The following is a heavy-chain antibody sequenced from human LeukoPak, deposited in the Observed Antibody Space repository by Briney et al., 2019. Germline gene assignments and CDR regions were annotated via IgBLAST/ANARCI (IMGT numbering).Heavy chain of an antibody. Sequence: GGSLRLFCTASGFTFGDYAMSWVRQAPGKGLEWVGFIRSNAYGGTTEYAASVKGRFTISRDDSKSIAYLQMNSLKTEDTAVYYCTSSVNYDFWSGYGAAFDIWGQGTMVTVSS. V-gene: IGHV3-49*04. CDR1: GFTFGDYA. CDR2: IRSNAYGGTT. CDR3: TSSVNYDFWSGYGAAFDI. J-gene: IGHJ3*02. D-gene: IGHD3-3*01.